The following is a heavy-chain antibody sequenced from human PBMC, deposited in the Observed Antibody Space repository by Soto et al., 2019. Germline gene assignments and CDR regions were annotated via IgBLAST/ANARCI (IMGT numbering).Heavy chain of an antibody. CDR1: GFTFSSYW. CDR3: ARDIAPLWIGEGYDAFDI. J-gene: IGHJ3*02. D-gene: IGHD3-10*01. CDR2: IKQDGSEK. Sequence: EVQLVESGGGLVQPGGSLRLSCAASGFTFSSYWMSWVRQAPGKGLEWVANIKQDGSEKYYVDSVKGRFTISRDNAKNSLYLQMNSLRAEDTAVYYCARDIAPLWIGEGYDAFDIWGQGTMVTVSS. V-gene: IGHV3-7*01.